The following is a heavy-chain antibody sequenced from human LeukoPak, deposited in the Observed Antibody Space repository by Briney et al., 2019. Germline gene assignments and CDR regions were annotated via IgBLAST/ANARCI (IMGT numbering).Heavy chain of an antibody. D-gene: IGHD6-13*01. V-gene: IGHV3-21*01. CDR1: GFIFRSQT. Sequence: GRSQRLLYGSSGFIFRSQTRKCVRQAPGKGLEWVSSISSSSSYIYYADSVKGRFTISRDNAKNSLYLQMNSLRAEDTPVYYCSSEGIATAGIVTRGQRNLVTVSS. CDR3: SSEGIATAGIVT. CDR2: ISSSSSYI. J-gene: IGHJ4*02.